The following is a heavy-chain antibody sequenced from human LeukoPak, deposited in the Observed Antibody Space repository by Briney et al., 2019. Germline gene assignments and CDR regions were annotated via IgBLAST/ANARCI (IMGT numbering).Heavy chain of an antibody. J-gene: IGHJ3*02. Sequence: SETLSLTCTVSGGSISSYYWSWVRQPPGKGLEWVGYIYYSGSTNYNPPPKSRVTISVDTSKNQFSLKLSSVTAADTAVYYCAGGSYVLDAFDIWGQGTMVTVSS. CDR1: GGSISSYY. V-gene: IGHV4-59*01. CDR3: AGGSYVLDAFDI. D-gene: IGHD3-10*02. CDR2: IYYSGST.